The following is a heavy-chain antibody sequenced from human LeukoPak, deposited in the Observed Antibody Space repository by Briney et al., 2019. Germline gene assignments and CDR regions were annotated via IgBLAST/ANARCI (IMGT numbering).Heavy chain of an antibody. CDR3: AERTSGSSWYSSDS. Sequence: PGGSLRLSCAASGFTLSSFATNWVRQAPGKGLEWVSTMSGDATSTYYADSVKGRFTISRDNSKTTLFLQMNSLRAEDTAVYYCAERTSGSSWYSSDSWGQGTLVTVSS. CDR2: MSGDATST. J-gene: IGHJ4*02. V-gene: IGHV3-23*01. CDR1: GFTLSSFA. D-gene: IGHD6-13*01.